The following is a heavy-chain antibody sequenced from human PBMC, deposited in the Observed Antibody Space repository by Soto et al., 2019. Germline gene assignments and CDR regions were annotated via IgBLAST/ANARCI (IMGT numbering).Heavy chain of an antibody. CDR2: IKRGGDEK. D-gene: IGHD3-22*01. V-gene: IGHV3-7*01. CDR3: ARAPLRRYSDSSGCFDY. Sequence: LRLSCAASGFTFDTYWMTWVRQAPGQGLEWAASIKRGGDEKLYVDSVQGRFVISRDDGKNSLYLQMNSLRDEDTAVYYCARAPLRRYSDSSGCFDYWGQGTLVTVSS. CDR1: GFTFDTYW. J-gene: IGHJ4*02.